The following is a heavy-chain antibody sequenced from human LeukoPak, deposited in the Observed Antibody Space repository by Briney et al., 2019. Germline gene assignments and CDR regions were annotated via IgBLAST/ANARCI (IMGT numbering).Heavy chain of an antibody. V-gene: IGHV3-30*02. CDR1: GFSFSTYG. CDR2: IQYDGNNK. CDR3: ARVLDNSSSRYQSLKY. D-gene: IGHD6-25*01. Sequence: GGSLRLSCVASGFSFSTYGMHWVRQAPGKGLEWVAFIQYDGNNKHFADSVKGRFAISRDNSKKTLYLQMDSLRAEDTAVYYCARVLDNSSSRYQSLKYWGQGTLVTVSS. J-gene: IGHJ4*02.